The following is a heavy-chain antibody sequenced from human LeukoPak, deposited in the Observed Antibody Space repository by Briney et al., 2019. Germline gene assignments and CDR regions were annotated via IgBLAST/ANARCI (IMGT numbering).Heavy chain of an antibody. J-gene: IGHJ4*02. CDR2: ISYDESSK. CDR3: ARERYDGRWYTFGS. Sequence: GGSLRLSCAASGFTFSTYAMYWVRQAPGKGLEWVAVISYDESSKYFADSVKGRFTISRDNSKNTLYLLMNSLRAEDTAVYYCARERYDGRWYTFGSWGQGTLVTVSS. D-gene: IGHD3-22*01. V-gene: IGHV3-30-3*01. CDR1: GFTFSTYA.